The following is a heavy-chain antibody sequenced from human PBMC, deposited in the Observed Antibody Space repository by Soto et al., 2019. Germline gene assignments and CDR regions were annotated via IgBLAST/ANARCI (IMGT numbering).Heavy chain of an antibody. J-gene: IGHJ6*02. CDR1: GYRFSSYW. CDR3: ARQGSNGAYYYYGMDV. D-gene: IGHD2-8*01. Sequence: GESLKISCQGSGYRFSSYWIAWVRQMPGKGLEWMGIIYPGDSDTIYSPSFQGQVTFSVDKSTSTAYLQWSSLKASDTAMYYCARQGSNGAYYYYGMDVWGQGTTVTGS. CDR2: IYPGDSDT. V-gene: IGHV5-51*01.